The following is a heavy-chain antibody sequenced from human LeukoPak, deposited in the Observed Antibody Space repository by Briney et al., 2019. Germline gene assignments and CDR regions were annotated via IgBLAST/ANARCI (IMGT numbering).Heavy chain of an antibody. CDR2: IHGGGRT. D-gene: IGHD4-17*01. CDR3: ARNGIYGDYV. V-gene: IGHV3-66*01. Sequence: PGGSLRLSCAASGFTVTDNDMSWVRQAPGKGLEWVSDIHGGGRTYYADSLKDRFTISRDNSKNTLYLQMSSLRVEDTAVYYCARNGIYGDYVWGQGTLVTVSS. CDR1: GFTVTDND. J-gene: IGHJ4*02.